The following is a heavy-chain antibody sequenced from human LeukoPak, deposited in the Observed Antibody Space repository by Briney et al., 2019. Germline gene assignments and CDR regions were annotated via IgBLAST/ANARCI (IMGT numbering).Heavy chain of an antibody. CDR1: GYTFTGYY. D-gene: IGHD5-12*01. CDR3: ARVGYSGYEEPNFKY. Sequence: ASVKVSCKASGYTFTGYYMHWVRQAPGQGLEWMGWINPNSGGTNYAQKFQGRVTMTRDTSISTAYMELSRLRSDDTAVYYCARVGYSGYEEPNFKYWGQGTLVTVSS. CDR2: INPNSGGT. V-gene: IGHV1-2*02. J-gene: IGHJ4*02.